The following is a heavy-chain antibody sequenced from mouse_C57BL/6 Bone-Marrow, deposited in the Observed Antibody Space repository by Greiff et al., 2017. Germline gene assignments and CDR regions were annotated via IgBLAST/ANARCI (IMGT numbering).Heavy chain of an antibody. CDR3: TRATMRWYFDV. CDR1: GFTFSSYA. J-gene: IGHJ1*03. CDR2: ISRGGDYI. Sequence: EVMLVESGEGLVKPGGSLKLSCAASGFTFSSYAMPWVRQTPEKRLEWVAYISRGGDYIYYADTVKGRFTISRDNARNTLYLQMSSLKSEDTAMYYCTRATMRWYFDVWGTGTTVTVSS. D-gene: IGHD2-4*01. V-gene: IGHV5-9-1*02.